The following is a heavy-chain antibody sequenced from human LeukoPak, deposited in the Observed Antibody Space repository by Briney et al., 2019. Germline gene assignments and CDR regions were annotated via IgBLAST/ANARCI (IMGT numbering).Heavy chain of an antibody. V-gene: IGHV6-1*01. CDR3: ARDLRATVVIY. CDR1: GDSVSRSNIA. Sequence: SQTLSLTCAISGDSVSRSNIAWNWIRQSPSRGLEWLGRTYYRSKWYNDYAVSVQSRIIINPDTSKNQFSLQLNSVTPEDTAVYYCARDLRATVVIYWGQGTLVTVS. D-gene: IGHD4-23*01. CDR2: TYYRSKWYN. J-gene: IGHJ4*02.